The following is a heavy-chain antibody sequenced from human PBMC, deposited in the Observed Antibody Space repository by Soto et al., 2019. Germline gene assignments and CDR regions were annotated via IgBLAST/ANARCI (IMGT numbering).Heavy chain of an antibody. CDR3: ARGGYSGSWGLDVFDY. Sequence: GGSLRLSCAASGVTFSSYAISWVRQAPGQGLEWMGGIIPIFGTANYAQKFQGRVTITADKSTSTAYMELSSLRSEDTAVYYCARGGYSGSWGLDVFDYWGQGTLVTVSS. J-gene: IGHJ4*02. CDR2: IIPIFGTA. CDR1: GVTFSSYA. D-gene: IGHD1-26*01. V-gene: IGHV1-69*06.